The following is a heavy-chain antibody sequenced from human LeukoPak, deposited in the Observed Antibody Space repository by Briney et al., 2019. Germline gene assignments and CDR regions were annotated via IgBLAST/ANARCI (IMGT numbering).Heavy chain of an antibody. CDR2: INNRGGST. J-gene: IGHJ4*02. D-gene: IGHD3-22*01. V-gene: IGHV3-23*01. CDR3: AKATSSGPYPSFDF. Sequence: GGSLRLSCAASGFTFTSYAMSWVRQAPGKGLEWVSLINNRGGSTYYTDSVKGRFTISRDNSKSTLYLQMNSLRAEDTAVYYCAKATSSGPYPSFDFWGQGTLVTVSS. CDR1: GFTFTSYA.